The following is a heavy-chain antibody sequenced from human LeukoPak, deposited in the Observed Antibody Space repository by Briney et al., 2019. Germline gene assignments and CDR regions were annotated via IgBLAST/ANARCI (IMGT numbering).Heavy chain of an antibody. CDR2: ISYDGNTI. J-gene: IGHJ4*02. CDR1: EFTFSNYA. D-gene: IGHD4-11*01. CDR3: AKKDPTVTTFDY. Sequence: GGSLRLSCAASEFTFSNYALHWVRQAPGKGLQWVAVISYDGNTIHYANSVKGRFIISRDTSKNTLYLQMNSLRAEDTAVYYCAKKDPTVTTFDYWGQGTLVTVSS. V-gene: IGHV3-30-3*02.